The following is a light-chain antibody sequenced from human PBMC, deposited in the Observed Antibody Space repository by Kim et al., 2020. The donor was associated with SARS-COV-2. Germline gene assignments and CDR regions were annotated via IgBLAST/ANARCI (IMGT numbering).Light chain of an antibody. V-gene: IGKV3-15*01. CDR1: QSVSSI. CDR3: QQYNNWPLT. Sequence: VSPGERATLSGRASQSVSSILAWYQQKPGQAPRLLIYGASTRATGIPARFSGSGSGTEFTLTISSLQSEDLAVYYCQQYNNWPLTFGGGTKVDIK. J-gene: IGKJ4*01. CDR2: GAS.